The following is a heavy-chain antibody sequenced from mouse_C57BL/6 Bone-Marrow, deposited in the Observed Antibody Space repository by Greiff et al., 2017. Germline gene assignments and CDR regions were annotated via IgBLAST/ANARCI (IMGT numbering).Heavy chain of an antibody. Sequence: VQLQQSGAELVRPGASVKLSCTASGFNIKDDYMHWVKQRPEQGLEWIGWIDPENGDTEYASKFQGKATITADTSSNTAYLQLSSLTSEDTAVYYCTYGTPAPHHFDYWGQGTTLTVSS. CDR1: GFNIKDDY. D-gene: IGHD1-1*01. J-gene: IGHJ2*01. CDR2: IDPENGDT. V-gene: IGHV14-4*01. CDR3: TYGTPAPHHFDY.